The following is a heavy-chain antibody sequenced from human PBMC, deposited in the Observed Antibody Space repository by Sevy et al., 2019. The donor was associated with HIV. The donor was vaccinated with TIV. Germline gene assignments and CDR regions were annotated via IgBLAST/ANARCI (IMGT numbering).Heavy chain of an antibody. CDR2: ISYDGSNK. D-gene: IGHD2-8*02. Sequence: GGSLRLSCAASGFTFSSYGMHWVRQAPGKGLEWVAVISYDGSNKYYADSVKGRFTISRDNSKNTLYLQMNSLRAEDMAVYYCATAGGVPWGQGTMVTVSS. CDR3: ATAGGVP. CDR1: GFTFSSYG. J-gene: IGHJ3*01. V-gene: IGHV3-30*03.